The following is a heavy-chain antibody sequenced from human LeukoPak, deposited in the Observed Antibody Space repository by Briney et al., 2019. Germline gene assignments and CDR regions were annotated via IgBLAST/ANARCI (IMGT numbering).Heavy chain of an antibody. CDR1: GFTFSSYA. V-gene: IGHV3-64*01. Sequence: GGSLRLSCAASGFTFSSYAMHWVRQAPGKGLEYVSAISSNGGSTYYANSVKGRFTISGDNSKNTLYLQMGSLRAEDMAVYYCARGYDFWSGYSPDYWGQGTLVTVSS. CDR3: ARGYDFWSGYSPDY. D-gene: IGHD3-3*01. CDR2: ISSNGGST. J-gene: IGHJ4*02.